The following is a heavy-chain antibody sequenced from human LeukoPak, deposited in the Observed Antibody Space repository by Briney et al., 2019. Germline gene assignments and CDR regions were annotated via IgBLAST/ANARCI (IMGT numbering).Heavy chain of an antibody. D-gene: IGHD1-26*01. CDR1: GYTFTSYY. Sequence: ASVKVSRKASGYTFTSYYMHWVRQAPGQGLEWMGIINPSGGSTSYAQKFQGRVTMTRDTSTSTVYMELSRLRSDDTAVYYCATYSGSYSPYFDYWGQGTLVTVSS. J-gene: IGHJ4*02. CDR3: ATYSGSYSPYFDY. V-gene: IGHV1-46*01. CDR2: INPSGGST.